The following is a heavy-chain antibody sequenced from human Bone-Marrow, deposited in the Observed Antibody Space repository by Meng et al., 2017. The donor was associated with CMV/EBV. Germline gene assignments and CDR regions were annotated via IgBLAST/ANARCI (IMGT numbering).Heavy chain of an antibody. D-gene: IGHD2-21*01. J-gene: IGHJ4*02. CDR1: GYTFTGYY. CDR2: MNPNSGNT. Sequence: ASVKVSCKASGYTFTGYYMHWVRQATGQGLEWMGWMNPNSGNTGYAQKFQGRVTITRNTSISTAYMELSSLRSEDTAVYYCARIPPIRIDYWGQGTLVTVSS. CDR3: ARIPPIRIDY. V-gene: IGHV1-8*03.